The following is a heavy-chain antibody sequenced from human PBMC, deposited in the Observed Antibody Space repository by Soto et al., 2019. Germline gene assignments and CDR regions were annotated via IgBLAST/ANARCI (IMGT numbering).Heavy chain of an antibody. V-gene: IGHV1-69*01. CDR2: IIPVFGTP. Sequence: QVQLVQSGAEVKKPGSSVKVSCKASGGTFSSYAISWVRQAPGQGLEWMGGIIPVFGTPNYAQKFQGRLTITAAHYTPTAYRDLSSLRSENPAFYYCATRSGGSFHFDSWGQGTLVSVSS. CDR1: GGTFSSYA. D-gene: IGHD1-26*01. CDR3: ATRSGGSFHFDS. J-gene: IGHJ4*02.